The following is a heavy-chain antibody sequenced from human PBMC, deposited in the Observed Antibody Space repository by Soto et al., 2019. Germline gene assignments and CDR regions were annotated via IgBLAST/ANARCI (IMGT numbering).Heavy chain of an antibody. CDR3: ASPSTLSSTSCYDY. CDR1: GFTFSSYA. J-gene: IGHJ4*02. CDR2: ISGSGGST. D-gene: IGHD2-2*01. Sequence: GGSLRLSCAASGFTFSSYAMSWVRQAPGKGLEWVSAISGSGGSTYYADSVKGRFTISRDNSKNTLYLQMNSLRAEDTAVYYCASPSTLSSTSCYDYWGQGTLVTVSS. V-gene: IGHV3-23*01.